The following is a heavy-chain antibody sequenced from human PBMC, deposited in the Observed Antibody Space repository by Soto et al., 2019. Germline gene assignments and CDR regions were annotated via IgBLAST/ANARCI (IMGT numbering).Heavy chain of an antibody. CDR2: ISYDGTDK. J-gene: IGHJ6*02. Sequence: QVQLVESGGGVVQPGRSLRLSCAASGFTFSSYGIHWLRQAPGKGLEWVALISYDGTDKYYADSVKGRFTISRDNSKNTLYLQMSSLGPEDTAVYYCVKERYAQLWLEDYGMDVWGQGTTVTV. D-gene: IGHD5-18*01. V-gene: IGHV3-30*18. CDR3: VKERYAQLWLEDYGMDV. CDR1: GFTFSSYG.